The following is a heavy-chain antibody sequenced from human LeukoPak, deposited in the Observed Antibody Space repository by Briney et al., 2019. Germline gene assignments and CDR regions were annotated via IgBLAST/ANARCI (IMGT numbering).Heavy chain of an antibody. Sequence: SETLSLTCTVSGGSISSGGDYWAWIRQHPGKGLEWVRYISYSGSTYYSPSLQSRVTISVDTSRSQFSLNLSSVTAADTAVYYCARDKELQRAYYYGLDVWGQGTTVTVSS. V-gene: IGHV4-31*03. CDR2: ISYSGST. J-gene: IGHJ6*02. D-gene: IGHD1-7*01. CDR1: GGSISSGGDY. CDR3: ARDKELQRAYYYGLDV.